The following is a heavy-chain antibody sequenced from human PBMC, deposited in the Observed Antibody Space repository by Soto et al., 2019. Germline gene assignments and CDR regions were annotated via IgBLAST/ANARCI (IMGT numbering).Heavy chain of an antibody. CDR3: ARDGGFGELKY. V-gene: IGHV1-69*18. CDR1: GDTFSGYP. D-gene: IGHD3-10*01. J-gene: IGHJ4*02. Sequence: QVQLVQSGAELKKPGSSVKVSCKASGDTFSGYPINWVRQAPGEGLEWMGRIIPVFGTTNDAQRFVGRVTFTADESTNTAYMELRGLLSEDTVVYYCARDGGFGELKYWGPGTLVTVSS. CDR2: IIPVFGTT.